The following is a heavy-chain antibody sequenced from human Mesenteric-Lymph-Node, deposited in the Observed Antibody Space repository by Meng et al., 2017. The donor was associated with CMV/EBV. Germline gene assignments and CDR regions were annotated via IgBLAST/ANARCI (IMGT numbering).Heavy chain of an antibody. CDR2: MNPNSGNT. Sequence: ASVKVSCKASGYTFTSYDINWVRQATGQGLEWMGWMNPNSGNTGYAQKFQGQVTISADKSISTAYLQWSSLKASDTAMYYCARRWSSRNLPDYWGQGTLVTVSS. V-gene: IGHV1-8*02. D-gene: IGHD6-13*01. CDR3: ARRWSSRNLPDY. J-gene: IGHJ4*02. CDR1: GYTFTSYD.